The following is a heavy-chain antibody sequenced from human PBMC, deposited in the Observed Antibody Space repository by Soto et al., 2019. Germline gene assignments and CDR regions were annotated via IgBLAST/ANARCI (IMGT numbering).Heavy chain of an antibody. J-gene: IGHJ4*02. V-gene: IGHV3-23*01. CDR3: ATLAYYDFWSGYSEEYYFDY. Sequence: GGSLRLSCAASGFTFSSYAMSWVRRAPGKGLEWVSAISGSCGSTYYADSVKGRFTISRDNSKNTLYLQMNSLRAEDTAVYYCATLAYYDFWSGYSEEYYFDYWGQGTLVTVSS. CDR1: GFTFSSYA. D-gene: IGHD3-3*01. CDR2: ISGSCGST.